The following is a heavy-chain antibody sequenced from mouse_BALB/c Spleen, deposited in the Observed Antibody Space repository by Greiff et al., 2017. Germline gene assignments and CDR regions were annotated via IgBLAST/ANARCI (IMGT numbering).Heavy chain of an antibody. Sequence: QVQLQQPGAELVKPGASVKLSCKASGYTFTSYWMHWVKQWPGQGLEWIGEINPSNGRTNYNEKFKSKATLTVDKSSSTAYMQLSSLTSEDSAVYYCANYGNYYYAMDYWGQGTSVTVSS. CDR1: GYTFTSYW. J-gene: IGHJ4*01. CDR2: INPSNGRT. V-gene: IGHV1S81*02. CDR3: ANYGNYYYAMDY. D-gene: IGHD2-1*01.